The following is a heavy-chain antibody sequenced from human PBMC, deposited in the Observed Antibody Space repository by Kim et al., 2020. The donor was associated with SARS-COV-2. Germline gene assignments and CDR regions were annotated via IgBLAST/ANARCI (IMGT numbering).Heavy chain of an antibody. J-gene: IGHJ4*02. CDR1: GGTFSSYV. CDR3: ARESKHDSSGYYFPPDY. CDR2: IIPIFGTA. V-gene: IGHV1-69*13. Sequence: SVKVSCKASGGTFSSYVISWVRQAPGQGLEWMGGIIPIFGTANYAQKFQGRVTITADESTSTAYMELSSLRSEDTAVYYCARESKHDSSGYYFPPDYWGQGTLVTVSS. D-gene: IGHD3-22*01.